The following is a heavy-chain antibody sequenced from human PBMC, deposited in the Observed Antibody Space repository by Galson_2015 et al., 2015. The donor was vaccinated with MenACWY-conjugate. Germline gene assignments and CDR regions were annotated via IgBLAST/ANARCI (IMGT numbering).Heavy chain of an antibody. J-gene: IGHJ4*02. CDR3: ARARGSKSSGWYGSFDY. D-gene: IGHD6-19*01. Sequence: SLRLSCAASGFTVSSNYMSWVRQAPGKGLEWVSVIYSGGSTYYADSVKGRFTISRDNSKNALYLQMNCLRAEDTAVYYCARARGSKSSGWYGSFDYWGQGTLVTVSS. V-gene: IGHV3-53*01. CDR2: IYSGGST. CDR1: GFTVSSNY.